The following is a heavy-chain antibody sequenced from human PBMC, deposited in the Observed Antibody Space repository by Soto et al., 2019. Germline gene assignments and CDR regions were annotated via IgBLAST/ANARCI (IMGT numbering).Heavy chain of an antibody. CDR1: GYTFTSYG. Sequence: ASVKVSCKASGYTFTSYGISWVRQAPGQGLEWMGWISAYNGNTNYAQKLQGRVTMTTDTSTSTAYMELRSLRSDDTAVYYCARVRVDYYGSENFHDAFDIWGQGTMVTVSS. CDR3: ARVRVDYYGSENFHDAFDI. J-gene: IGHJ3*02. D-gene: IGHD3-10*01. CDR2: ISAYNGNT. V-gene: IGHV1-18*01.